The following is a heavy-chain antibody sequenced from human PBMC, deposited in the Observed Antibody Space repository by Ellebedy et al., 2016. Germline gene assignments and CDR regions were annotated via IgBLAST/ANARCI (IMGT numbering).Heavy chain of an antibody. D-gene: IGHD3-16*01. Sequence: ASVKVSXKASRYTFTSYDINWVRQATGQGPDWMGWMNPKSGNTGYAQKFQGRVTMTRDTSISTAYLELSSLRSEDTAVFYCVRQGASDAFDIWGQGTLVTVSS. V-gene: IGHV1-8*01. CDR2: MNPKSGNT. CDR1: RYTFTSYD. J-gene: IGHJ3*02. CDR3: VRQGASDAFDI.